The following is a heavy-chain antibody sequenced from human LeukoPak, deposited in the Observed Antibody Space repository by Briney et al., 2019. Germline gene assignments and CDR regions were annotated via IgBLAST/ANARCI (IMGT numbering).Heavy chain of an antibody. V-gene: IGHV3-15*01. CDR3: TAYGLDY. D-gene: IGHD4-17*01. CDR1: GFTFSNAW. Sequence: PGGFLRLSCAASGFTFSNAWIHWVRQAPGKGLEWVCRIRSKTDGGTTDYAAPVKGRFTISRDDSKTTLYLQMNSLKTEDTAVYYCTAYGLDYWGQGTLVTVSS. CDR2: IRSKTDGGTT. J-gene: IGHJ4*02.